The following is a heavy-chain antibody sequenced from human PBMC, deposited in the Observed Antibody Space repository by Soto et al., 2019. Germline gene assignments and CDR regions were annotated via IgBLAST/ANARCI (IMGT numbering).Heavy chain of an antibody. V-gene: IGHV4-59*08. J-gene: IGHJ4*02. Sequence: QVQLQESGPGLVRPSETLSLTCTVSSDSISSYYWIWIRQSPGKGLEWIGYTDYSGNTNYNPSLKSRVTISADTSKNQFSLTLRSVTAADTAVYYCARAVGDPLYFLDYWGQRTLVTVS. D-gene: IGHD6-19*01. CDR3: ARAVGDPLYFLDY. CDR2: TDYSGNT. CDR1: SDSISSYY.